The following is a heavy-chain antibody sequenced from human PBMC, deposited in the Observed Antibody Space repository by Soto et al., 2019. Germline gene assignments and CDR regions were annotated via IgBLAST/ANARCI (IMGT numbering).Heavy chain of an antibody. J-gene: IGHJ4*02. D-gene: IGHD3-10*01. CDR2: VHHSWGS. V-gene: IGHV4-59*08. Sequence: SETLCRSSTVFGGTIRSYEWSWFRQYPGKRMEWIGYVHHSWGSSYNPSLQSRVAISLDTSKSQFSLKVTSVTATDTAVYYCARQGFGPLHGLDNWGQGTPVTVS. CDR3: ARQGFGPLHGLDN. CDR1: GGTIRSYE.